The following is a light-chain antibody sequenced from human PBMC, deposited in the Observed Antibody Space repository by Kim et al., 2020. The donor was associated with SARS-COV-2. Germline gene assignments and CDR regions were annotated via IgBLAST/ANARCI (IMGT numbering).Light chain of an antibody. CDR3: QQRSNWPLT. CDR2: EAS. Sequence: LSPGDSATLSTRASRSVTSDLAWYQQKPGRAPRLRIYEASNRATGIPARFSGSGSGTDFTLTISSLEPEDFAVYYCQQRSNWPLTFGGGTKVDIK. V-gene: IGKV3-11*01. CDR1: RSVTSD. J-gene: IGKJ4*01.